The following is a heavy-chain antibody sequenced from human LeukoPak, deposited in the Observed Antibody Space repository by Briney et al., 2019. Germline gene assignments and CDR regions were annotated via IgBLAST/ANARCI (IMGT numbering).Heavy chain of an antibody. CDR3: AKGLRYCSGGSCDSTAFDI. J-gene: IGHJ3*02. D-gene: IGHD2-15*01. CDR2: ISGSGGST. V-gene: IGHV3-23*01. CDR1: GFTVRSNY. Sequence: GGSLRLSCAASGFTVRSNYMSWVRQAPGKGLEWVSAISGSGGSTYYADSVKGRFTISRDNSKNTLYLQMNSLRAEDTAVYYCAKGLRYCSGGSCDSTAFDIWGQGTMVTVSS.